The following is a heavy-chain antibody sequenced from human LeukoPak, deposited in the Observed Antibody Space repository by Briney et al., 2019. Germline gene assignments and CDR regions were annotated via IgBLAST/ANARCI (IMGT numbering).Heavy chain of an antibody. V-gene: IGHV4-4*07. J-gene: IGHJ4*02. CDR1: GGSINIYY. Sequence: PSETLSLTCTVSGGSINIYYWSWIRQPAGKGLEWIGRIYASGRTNYNPSLKSRVTMSVDTSKNQFSLKLSSVTPADTAVYYCARIRFLEWSFDYWGQGTLVTVSS. D-gene: IGHD3-3*01. CDR2: IYASGRT. CDR3: ARIRFLEWSFDY.